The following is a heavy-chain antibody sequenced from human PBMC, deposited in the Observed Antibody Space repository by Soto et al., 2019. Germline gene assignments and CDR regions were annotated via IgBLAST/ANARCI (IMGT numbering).Heavy chain of an antibody. CDR1: GFTFTSSA. Sequence: QMQLVQSGPEVKKPGTSVKVSCKASGFTFTSSAMQWVRQARGQRLEWIGWIVVGSGNTNYAQKFQERVTITRDMSTXTXFMELSSLRSEDTAVYYCAAVSRLRSSSGYYFAFDIWGQGTMVTVSS. J-gene: IGHJ3*02. V-gene: IGHV1-58*02. CDR2: IVVGSGNT. CDR3: AAVSRLRSSSGYYFAFDI. D-gene: IGHD3-22*01.